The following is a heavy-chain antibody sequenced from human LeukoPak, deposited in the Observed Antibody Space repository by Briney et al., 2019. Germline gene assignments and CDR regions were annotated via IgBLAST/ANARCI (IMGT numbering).Heavy chain of an antibody. CDR1: GSFFTTYY. J-gene: IGHJ4*02. CDR3: SRGGENIVVVPAAILDY. CDR2: INPSGGSP. Sequence: GASVKVSCKASGSFFTTYYMHWVRQAPGQGLECMGIINPSGGSPSYAQKFQGRVTMTRDTSTITVYMELSSLSLEYTTVYYWSRGGENIVVVPAAILDYWGQGTLVTVSS. D-gene: IGHD2-2*01. V-gene: IGHV1-46*01.